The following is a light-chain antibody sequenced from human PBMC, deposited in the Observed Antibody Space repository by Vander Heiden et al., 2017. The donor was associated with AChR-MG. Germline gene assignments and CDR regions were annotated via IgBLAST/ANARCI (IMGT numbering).Light chain of an antibody. V-gene: IGLV3-25*03. J-gene: IGLJ2*01. Sequence: SYELTQPPSVPVSPGQTARITCSGDALPKKYAYWYQQKPGQAPVLVIYKDSERPSGIPERFSGSSSGTTVTLTISGVQAEDEADYYCQSADSSGTYVVFGGGTKLTVL. CDR2: KDS. CDR3: QSADSSGTYVV. CDR1: ALPKKY.